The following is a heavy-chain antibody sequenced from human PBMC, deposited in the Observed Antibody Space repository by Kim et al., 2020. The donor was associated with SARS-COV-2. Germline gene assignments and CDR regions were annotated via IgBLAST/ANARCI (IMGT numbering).Heavy chain of an antibody. CDR2: INHSGST. V-gene: IGHV4-34*01. D-gene: IGHD2-2*01. Sequence: SETLSLTCAVYGGSFSGYYWSWIRQPPGKGLEWIGEINHSGSTNYNPSLKSRVTISVDTSKNQFSLKLSSVTAADTAVYYCARGAYCSSTSCVDFDYWGQGTLVTVSS. CDR3: ARGAYCSSTSCVDFDY. CDR1: GGSFSGYY. J-gene: IGHJ4*02.